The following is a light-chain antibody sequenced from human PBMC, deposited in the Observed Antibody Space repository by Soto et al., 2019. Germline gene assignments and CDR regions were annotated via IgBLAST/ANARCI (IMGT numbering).Light chain of an antibody. Sequence: EVVLSQSPSALSLSPGERATLSCRASQSVSSDLAWYHQKPGQAPRLLIYGASTRATGIPARFSGSGSGTEFTLTISSLQPDDFATYYCQHYNSYSEAFGQGTKVAIK. V-gene: IGKV3-15*01. J-gene: IGKJ1*01. CDR3: QHYNSYSEA. CDR1: QSVSSD. CDR2: GAS.